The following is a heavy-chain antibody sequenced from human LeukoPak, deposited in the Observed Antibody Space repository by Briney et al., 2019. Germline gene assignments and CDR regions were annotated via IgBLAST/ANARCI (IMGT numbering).Heavy chain of an antibody. CDR3: AREIVVVPSAMGFDP. J-gene: IGHJ5*02. D-gene: IGHD2-2*01. CDR1: GYTFTDYY. CDR2: INPSGGST. V-gene: IGHV1-46*01. Sequence: ASVKVSCKASGYTFTDYYMHWLRQAPGQGLEWMGVINPSGGSTSLAQKFQARLTMTRDTSTSTVYMELSGLNSEDTAAYYCAREIVVVPSAMGFDPWGPGTLVTVSS.